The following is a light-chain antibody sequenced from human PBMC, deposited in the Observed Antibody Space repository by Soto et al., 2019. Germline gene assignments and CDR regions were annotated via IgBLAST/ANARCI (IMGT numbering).Light chain of an antibody. Sequence: QSALTQPASVSGSPGQSITISCTGTSNDVGGHNYVSWFQQHPGKVPKLMIYEVTNRPSGVSSRFSGSKSGYTASLTISGLQAEDEADYYCSSYTTSGAAPAIFGGGTKLTVL. CDR1: SNDVGGHNY. CDR3: SSYTTSGAAPAI. J-gene: IGLJ2*01. V-gene: IGLV2-14*01. CDR2: EVT.